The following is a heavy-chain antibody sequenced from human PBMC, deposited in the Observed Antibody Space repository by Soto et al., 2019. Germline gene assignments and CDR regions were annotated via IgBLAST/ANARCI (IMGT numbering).Heavy chain of an antibody. CDR2: ISSSSGTR. V-gene: IGHV3-48*02. Sequence: GGSLRLSCAASGFTFSTYSMNWVRQAPGKGLEWVSYISSSSGTRYYADSVKGRFTISRDNAKNSLYLQMNSLGDEDTAVYYCARSSGWYDYWGQGTLVTVSS. D-gene: IGHD6-19*01. CDR3: ARSSGWYDY. CDR1: GFTFSTYS. J-gene: IGHJ4*02.